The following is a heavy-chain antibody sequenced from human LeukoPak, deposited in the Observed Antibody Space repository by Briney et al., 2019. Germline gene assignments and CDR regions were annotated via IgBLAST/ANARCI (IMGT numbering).Heavy chain of an antibody. V-gene: IGHV3-48*02. J-gene: IGHJ4*02. CDR2: ISTGSSTI. CDR1: GFTFSTYS. Sequence: GRSLRPSSAASGFTFSTYSTICVRQAPGTGLEWVSYISTGSSTIHYADSVQARFTISKDNAKNSLYLQMNSLRDEDTAVYYCARANWNDFDYWGQGTLVTVSS. D-gene: IGHD1-1*01. CDR3: ARANWNDFDY.